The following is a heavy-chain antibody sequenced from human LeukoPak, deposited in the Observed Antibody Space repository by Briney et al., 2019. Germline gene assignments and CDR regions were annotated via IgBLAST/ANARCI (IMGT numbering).Heavy chain of an antibody. D-gene: IGHD3-22*01. V-gene: IGHV1-46*01. J-gene: IGHJ2*01. Sequence: ASVKVSCKASGYTFTSYYMHWVRQAPGQGLEWMGIINPSGGSTSYAQKFQGRVTMTRDTSTSTVYMELSSLRSEDTAVYYCARVFVPVDSSGYYYVRYFDLWGRGTLVTVSS. CDR1: GYTFTSYY. CDR3: ARVFVPVDSSGYYYVRYFDL. CDR2: INPSGGST.